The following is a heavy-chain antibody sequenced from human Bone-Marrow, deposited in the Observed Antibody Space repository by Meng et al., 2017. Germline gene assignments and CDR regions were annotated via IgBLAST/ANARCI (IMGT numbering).Heavy chain of an antibody. CDR2: MNPKSGDT. CDR1: GSPCHVFW. V-gene: IGHV1-2*06. Sequence: GQFGTSVKKLETSGEVSYKASGSPCHVFWLHWLRRAPGPGVEGMGRMNPKSGDTHYAKEVQGRVTMAGDTSITTAYMEQRGLRSDGTAMYYWARDEDISAAGKLFGDYWGQGTLVTVSS. J-gene: IGHJ4*02. D-gene: IGHD6-13*01. CDR3: ARDEDISAAGKLFGDY.